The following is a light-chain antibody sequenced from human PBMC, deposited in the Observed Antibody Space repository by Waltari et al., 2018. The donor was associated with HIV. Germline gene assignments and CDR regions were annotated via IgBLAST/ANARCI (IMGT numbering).Light chain of an antibody. CDR1: NTDIGSYDY. Sequence: QSALTQPASLSGSPGQSITISCTGTNTDIGSYDYVSWYQHYPGKAPQLLIYDASNRPSGVSVRFVGSKSGNTASLIISGLQADDEAVYICSSFTSSTAWLFGGGTKVSVL. CDR3: SSFTSSTAWL. J-gene: IGLJ3*02. CDR2: DAS. V-gene: IGLV2-14*01.